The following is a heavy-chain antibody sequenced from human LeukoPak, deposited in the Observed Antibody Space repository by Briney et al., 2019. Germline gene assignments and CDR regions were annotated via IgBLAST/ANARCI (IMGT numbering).Heavy chain of an antibody. Sequence: PSGTPSLTCAVSGGSISSSNWWSWVRQPPGKGLEWIGEIYHSGSTNYNPSLKSRVTISVDRSKNQFSLKLSSVTAADTAVYYCARAYVDTAMVGFDYWGQGTLVTVSS. CDR3: ARAYVDTAMVGFDY. J-gene: IGHJ4*02. CDR1: GGSISSSNW. D-gene: IGHD5-18*01. CDR2: IYHSGST. V-gene: IGHV4-4*02.